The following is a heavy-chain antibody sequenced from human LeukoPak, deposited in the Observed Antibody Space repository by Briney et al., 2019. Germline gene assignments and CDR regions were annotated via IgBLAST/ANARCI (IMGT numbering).Heavy chain of an antibody. Sequence: SETLSLTCTVSGGSISSYYWSWIRQPPGKGLEWIGYIYYSGSTNYNPSLKSRVTISVDTSKNQFSLKLSSVTAADTAVYYCARVHCSSTSCYTFDYWGQGTLVTVSS. CDR2: IYYSGST. CDR1: GGSISSYY. J-gene: IGHJ4*02. V-gene: IGHV4-59*01. D-gene: IGHD2-2*02. CDR3: ARVHCSSTSCYTFDY.